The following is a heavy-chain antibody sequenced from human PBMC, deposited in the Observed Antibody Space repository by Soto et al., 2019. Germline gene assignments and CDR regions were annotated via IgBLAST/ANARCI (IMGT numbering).Heavy chain of an antibody. J-gene: IGHJ4*02. CDR3: ARGVSYYAH. CDR1: GNTHTIYF. V-gene: IGHV1-2*02. Sequence: QVQLVQSGAEVKQPGASVRVSCTASGNTHTIYFIHWLRQAPGQGLEWMGWINSVSGGATYAPRLQGRVTLTRDTSATTALMELSGLRSDDPAVYYCARGVSYYAHLGQGTLVTVSS. CDR2: INSVSGGA. D-gene: IGHD1-26*01.